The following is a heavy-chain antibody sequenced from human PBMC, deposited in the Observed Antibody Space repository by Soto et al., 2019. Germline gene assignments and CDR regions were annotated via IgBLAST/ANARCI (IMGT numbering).Heavy chain of an antibody. CDR3: MNLYSYGSGSYYK. Sequence: EVQLLESGGGLVQPEGSLRLSCAASGFTFSTYAMSWVRQAPGKGLEWVSGMSGSGGSTYYADSVKGRFTISRDNSKNTLYLQMNSLRAEDTAVYYCMNLYSYGSGSYYKWGQGTLVTVSS. V-gene: IGHV3-23*01. J-gene: IGHJ4*02. CDR1: GFTFSTYA. D-gene: IGHD3-10*01. CDR2: MSGSGGST.